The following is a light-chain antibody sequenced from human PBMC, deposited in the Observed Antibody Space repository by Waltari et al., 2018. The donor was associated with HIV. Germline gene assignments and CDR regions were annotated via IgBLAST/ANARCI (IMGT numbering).Light chain of an antibody. CDR3: QRYGSSLLT. J-gene: IGKJ4*01. V-gene: IGKV3-20*01. Sequence: EIVLTQSPGTLSLSPGERATLSCRASQSVSSYLACYQQKPGQAPRLLIYGASTRATGIPDRFSGGGSGTDFTLTISRLEPEDLAVYYCQRYGSSLLTFGGGTKVEI. CDR2: GAS. CDR1: QSVSSY.